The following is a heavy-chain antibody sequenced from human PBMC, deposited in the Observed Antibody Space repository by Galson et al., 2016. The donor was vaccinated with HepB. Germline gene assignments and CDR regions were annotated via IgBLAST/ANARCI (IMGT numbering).Heavy chain of an antibody. CDR3: AKEVGTVHPSNWFDP. Sequence: SLRLSCAASGFTFSSYAMDWVRQAPRKGLEWVSAISRCGDATYYADSVKGRFTIFRDNSKDTLYLQMNSLRAEDTAVYYCAKEVGTVHPSNWFDPWGQGTLVTVSS. CDR2: ISRCGDAT. V-gene: IGHV3-23*01. J-gene: IGHJ5*02. CDR1: GFTFSSYA. D-gene: IGHD1-26*01.